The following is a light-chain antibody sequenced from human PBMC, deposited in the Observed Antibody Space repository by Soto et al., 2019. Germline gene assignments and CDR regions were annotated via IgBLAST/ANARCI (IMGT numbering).Light chain of an antibody. Sequence: QSVLTQPASVSGSPGQSIAISCTGTSSDVGGYDCVSWYRHHPGKAPKLVIYEVSNRPSGVSNRFSGSKSGNTASLTISGLQDEDEADYSCCSCTSSSTWVFGEGTKLTVL. CDR2: EVS. J-gene: IGLJ3*02. V-gene: IGLV2-14*01. CDR1: SSDVGGYDC. CDR3: CSCTSSSTWV.